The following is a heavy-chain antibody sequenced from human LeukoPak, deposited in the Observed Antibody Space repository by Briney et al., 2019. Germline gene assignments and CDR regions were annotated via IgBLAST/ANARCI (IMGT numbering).Heavy chain of an antibody. D-gene: IGHD6-13*01. CDR3: AREEDSSSWSTRFDP. CDR1: GYTFTSYG. CDR2: ISAYNGNT. Sequence: GASVKVSCKASGYTFTSYGISWVRQAPGQGLEWMGWISAYNGNTNYAQKLQGRVTMTTDTSTSTAYMELRSLRSDDTAVYYCAREEDSSSWSTRFDPWGQGTLVTVSS. V-gene: IGHV1-18*01. J-gene: IGHJ5*02.